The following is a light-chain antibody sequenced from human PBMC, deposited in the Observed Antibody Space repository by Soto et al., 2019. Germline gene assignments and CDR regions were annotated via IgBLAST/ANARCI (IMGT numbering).Light chain of an antibody. J-gene: IGLJ2*01. CDR3: AVWDDSLNGVV. V-gene: IGLV1-44*01. Sequence: QSVLTQPPSASGTPGQRVTISCSGSSSNIGSNTVNWYQQLPGTAPKLFIYSNNQRPSGVPDRFSGSKSGTSASLAISGLQSEDEADDYCAVWDDSLNGVVFGGGTQLTVL. CDR2: SNN. CDR1: SSNIGSNT.